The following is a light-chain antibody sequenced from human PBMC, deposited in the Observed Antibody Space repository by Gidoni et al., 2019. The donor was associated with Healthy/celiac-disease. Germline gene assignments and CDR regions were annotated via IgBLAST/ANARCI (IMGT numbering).Light chain of an antibody. CDR3: AAWDDSLSANVV. J-gene: IGLJ2*01. CDR1: SSNIGSNY. V-gene: IGLV1-47*02. CDR2: SNN. Sequence: SVLTQPPSASGTPGQRVTISCSVSSSNIGSNYGYWYQQLPGTAPKLLIYSNNQRPPGVPDRFSGSKSGTSASLAISGLRSEDEADYYCAAWDDSLSANVVFGGGTKLTVL.